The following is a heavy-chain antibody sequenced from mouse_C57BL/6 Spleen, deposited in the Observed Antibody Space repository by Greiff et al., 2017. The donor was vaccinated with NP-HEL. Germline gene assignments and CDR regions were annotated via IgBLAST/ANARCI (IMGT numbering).Heavy chain of an antibody. D-gene: IGHD1-1*01. CDR1: GYAFTNYL. CDR2: INPGSGGT. J-gene: IGHJ4*01. CDR3: ASDYYGYYAMDY. Sequence: QVQLQQSGAELVRPGTSVKVSCKASGYAFTNYLIEWVKQRPGQGLEWIGVINPGSGGTNYNEKFKGKATLTADKSSSTAYMQLSSLTSEDSAVYFCASDYYGYYAMDYWGQGTSVTVSS. V-gene: IGHV1-54*01.